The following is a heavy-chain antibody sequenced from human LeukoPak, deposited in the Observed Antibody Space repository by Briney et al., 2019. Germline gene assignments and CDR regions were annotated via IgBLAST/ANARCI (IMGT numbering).Heavy chain of an antibody. V-gene: IGHV1-8*03. CDR1: GYTFTSYD. CDR3: ARVGFGYCGGDCYAFDI. D-gene: IGHD2-21*01. J-gene: IGHJ3*02. Sequence: GASVKDSCKASGYTFTSYDINWVRQATGQGLESMGWMNPNSGNTGYAQKLQGRVTITRNTSISTAYMELSSLRSEDTAVYYCARVGFGYCGGDCYAFDIWGQGTMVTVSS. CDR2: MNPNSGNT.